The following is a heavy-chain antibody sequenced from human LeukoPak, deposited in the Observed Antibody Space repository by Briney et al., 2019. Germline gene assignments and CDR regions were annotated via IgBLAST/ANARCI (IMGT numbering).Heavy chain of an antibody. J-gene: IGHJ3*02. D-gene: IGHD4-17*01. V-gene: IGHV3-74*01. CDR2: INTDGSST. Sequence: GGSLRLSCAASGFTFSSSWMHWVRQAPGKGLVWVSRINTDGSSTSYADSVKGRFTISRDNAQNSLYLQMNSLRAEDSSVYYCARPTTVTTISADAFDIWGQGTMVTVSS. CDR3: ARPTTVTTISADAFDI. CDR1: GFTFSSSW.